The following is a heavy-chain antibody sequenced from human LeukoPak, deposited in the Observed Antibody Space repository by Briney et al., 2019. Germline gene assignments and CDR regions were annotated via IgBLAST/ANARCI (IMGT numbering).Heavy chain of an antibody. Sequence: GASVKVSRKASGYTFTGYYMHWVRQAPAQGLEGMGWISPNSGGTNYAQKFQGRVTMTRDTSISTAYMELSRLRSDDTAVYYCARDFLLSIAARPYNWFDPWGQGTLVTVSS. J-gene: IGHJ5*02. V-gene: IGHV1-2*02. CDR3: ARDFLLSIAARPYNWFDP. CDR1: GYTFTGYY. D-gene: IGHD6-6*01. CDR2: ISPNSGGT.